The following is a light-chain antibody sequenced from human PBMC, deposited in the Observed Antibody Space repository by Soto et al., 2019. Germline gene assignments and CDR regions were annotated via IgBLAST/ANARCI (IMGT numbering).Light chain of an antibody. J-gene: IGKJ1*01. CDR3: RPDYTHRT. Sequence: DIQMTQSPSTLSASIGDRVTITCRASQSVFSWLAWYQQKPGKAPILLIYKASSLESGVPTRFSGSGSGTDFTLTISSLQPEDTTTHFCRPDYTHRTFGQGTKVEIK. CDR2: KAS. V-gene: IGKV1-5*03. CDR1: QSVFSW.